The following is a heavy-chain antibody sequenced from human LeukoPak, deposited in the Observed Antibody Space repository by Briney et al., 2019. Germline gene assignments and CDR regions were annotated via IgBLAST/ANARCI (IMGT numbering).Heavy chain of an antibody. D-gene: IGHD3-3*01. J-gene: IGHJ4*02. Sequence: GASVKVSCKSSGYTFTSYDINWVRQPTAQGREWMGLMNPNSGKTGYAQKFQGRVIMTRNTSMSTAYMELSSVRSEDTAVYYCARGTYDFWSCYSNFDCWGQGTLVTVSS. V-gene: IGHV1-8*01. CDR2: MNPNSGKT. CDR3: ARGTYDFWSCYSNFDC. CDR1: GYTFTSYD.